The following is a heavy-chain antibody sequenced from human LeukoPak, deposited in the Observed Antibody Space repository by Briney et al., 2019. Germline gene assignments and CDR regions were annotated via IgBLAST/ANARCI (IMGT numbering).Heavy chain of an antibody. CDR2: ISSSSSYI. J-gene: IGHJ4*02. V-gene: IGHV3-21*01. CDR1: GFTFSSYS. CDR3: ARDRGAAGLIDH. Sequence: PGGSLRLSCAASGFTFSSYSMNWVRQAPGKGLEWVSSISSSSSYIYYADSVKGRFTISRDNAKNSLYLQMNSLRAEDTAVYYCARDRGAAGLIDHWGQGTLVTVSS. D-gene: IGHD6-13*01.